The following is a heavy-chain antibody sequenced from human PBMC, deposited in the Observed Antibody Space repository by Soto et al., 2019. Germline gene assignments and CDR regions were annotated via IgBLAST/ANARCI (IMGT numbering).Heavy chain of an antibody. CDR2: ISGSGGST. D-gene: IGHD6-13*01. CDR1: GFTFSSYS. CDR3: AKDGYSSSWYWWGLDYGMDV. V-gene: IGHV3-23*04. Sequence: EVQLVESGGGLVKPGGSLRLSCAASGFTFSSYSMNWVRQAPGKGLEWVSAISGSGGSTYYADSVKGRFTISRDNSKNTLYLQMNSLRAEDTAVYYCAKDGYSSSWYWWGLDYGMDVWGQGTTVTVSS. J-gene: IGHJ6*02.